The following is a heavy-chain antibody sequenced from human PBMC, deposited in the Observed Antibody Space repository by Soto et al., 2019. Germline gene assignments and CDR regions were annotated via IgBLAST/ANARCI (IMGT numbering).Heavy chain of an antibody. CDR1: GGTFSSYA. D-gene: IGHD3-22*01. CDR3: ARAMYYYDSSGYFYYYGMDV. CDR2: IIPIFGTA. V-gene: IGHV1-69*13. Sequence: GASVKVSCKASGGTFSSYAISWVRQAPGQGLEWMGGIIPIFGTANYAQKFQGRVTITADESTSTAYMELSSLRSEDTAVYYCARAMYYYDSSGYFYYYGMDVWGQGTTVTVSS. J-gene: IGHJ6*02.